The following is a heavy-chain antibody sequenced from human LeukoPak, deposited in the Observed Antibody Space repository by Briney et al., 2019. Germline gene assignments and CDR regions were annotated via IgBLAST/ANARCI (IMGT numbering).Heavy chain of an antibody. CDR1: GGSISSGGYS. D-gene: IGHD3-9*01. CDR2: IYHSGST. J-gene: IGHJ2*01. Sequence: PSETLSLTCAVSGGSISSGGYSWSWIRQPPGKGLEWIGYIYHSGSTYYNPSLKSRVTISVDRSKNQFSLKLSSVTAADTAVYYCARQPLLDYDILTGATDWYFDLWGRGTLVTVSS. V-gene: IGHV4-30-2*01. CDR3: ARQPLLDYDILTGATDWYFDL.